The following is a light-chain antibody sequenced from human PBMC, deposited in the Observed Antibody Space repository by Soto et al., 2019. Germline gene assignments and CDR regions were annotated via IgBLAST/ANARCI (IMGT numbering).Light chain of an antibody. CDR1: SNDVGGYNF. CDR3: SSYAGNNIFYV. CDR2: EVS. V-gene: IGLV2-8*01. J-gene: IGLJ1*01. Sequence: QSALAQPPSASGSPGQSGTISCAGTSNDVGGYNFVSWYQQHPGKAPKLMIFEVSNRPSGVPDRFSGSKFGNTPSLTVSGLQAEDEADYYCSSYAGNNIFYVFGTGSKLTVL.